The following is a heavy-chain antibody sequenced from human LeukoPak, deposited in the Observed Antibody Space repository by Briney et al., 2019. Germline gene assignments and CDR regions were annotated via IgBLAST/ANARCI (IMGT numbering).Heavy chain of an antibody. D-gene: IGHD4/OR15-4a*01. Sequence: GGSLRLSCAASGFTFTRYGMVWVRQAPGKGLEWVSYISGSTSAVYYADSARGRFTISRDNAKNSLYLQMNSLRDDDTAVYYCARRERQSANYYYFDYWGQGTLVTVSS. CDR3: ARRERQSANYYYFDY. V-gene: IGHV3-48*02. CDR1: GFTFTRYG. CDR2: ISGSTSAV. J-gene: IGHJ4*02.